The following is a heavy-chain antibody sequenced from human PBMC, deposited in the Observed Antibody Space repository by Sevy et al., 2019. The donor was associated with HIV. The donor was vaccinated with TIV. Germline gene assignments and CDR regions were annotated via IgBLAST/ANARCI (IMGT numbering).Heavy chain of an antibody. J-gene: IGHJ3*02. CDR2: ISGSGVST. D-gene: IGHD6-25*01. Sequence: GGSLRLSCAASGFTFSSYDMSWVRLAPGKGLEWVSVISGSGVSTYYADSVKGRFTISGDNSKNTLYLQLNSLRAEDTAVYYCAKSMCGFDAFDIWGQGTMVTVSS. CDR3: AKSMCGFDAFDI. V-gene: IGHV3-23*01. CDR1: GFTFSSYD.